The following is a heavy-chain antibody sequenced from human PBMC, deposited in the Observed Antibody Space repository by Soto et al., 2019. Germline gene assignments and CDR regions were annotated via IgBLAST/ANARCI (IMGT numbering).Heavy chain of an antibody. V-gene: IGHV4-59*01. CDR1: GGSISSYY. CDR3: AREYCSGGSCYPSHRWFDP. J-gene: IGHJ5*02. Sequence: PSETLSLTCTVSGGSISSYYWGWIRQPPGKGLEWIGYIYYSGSTNYNPSLKSRVTISVDTSKNQFSLKLSSVTAADTAVYYCAREYCSGGSCYPSHRWFDPWGQGTLVTVSS. CDR2: IYYSGST. D-gene: IGHD2-15*01.